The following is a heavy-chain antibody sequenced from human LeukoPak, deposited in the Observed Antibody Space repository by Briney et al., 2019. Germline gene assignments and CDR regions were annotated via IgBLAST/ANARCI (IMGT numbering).Heavy chain of an antibody. D-gene: IGHD6-6*01. J-gene: IGHJ4*02. CDR2: IYYSGST. V-gene: IGHV4-59*12. Sequence: PSETLSLTCTVSGGSISSYYWSWIRQPPGKGLEWIGYIYYSGSTNYNPSLKSRVTISVDTSKNQFSLKLSSVTAADTAVYYCARSVKNSSSSFDYWGQGTLVTVSS. CDR1: GGSISSYY. CDR3: ARSVKNSSSSFDY.